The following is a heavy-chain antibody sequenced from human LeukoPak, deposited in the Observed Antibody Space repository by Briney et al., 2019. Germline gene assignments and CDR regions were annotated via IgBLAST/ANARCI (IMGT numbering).Heavy chain of an antibody. Sequence: SETLSLTCTVSGDSISGYYWGWIRQPAGKGLEWIGHIYAPGSSNYSPSFKSRVTMSIDMSNNQFSLRLNSVTAADTAMYYCARDLEDFDSPANDYWGQGTHVIVSP. CDR1: GDSISGYY. V-gene: IGHV4-4*07. D-gene: IGHD2-15*01. J-gene: IGHJ4*02. CDR2: IYAPGSS. CDR3: ARDLEDFDSPANDY.